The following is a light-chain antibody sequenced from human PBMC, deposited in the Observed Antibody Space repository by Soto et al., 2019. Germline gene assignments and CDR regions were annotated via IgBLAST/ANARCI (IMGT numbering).Light chain of an antibody. CDR3: QQRSNWPRFT. V-gene: IGKV3-11*01. J-gene: IGKJ2*01. CDR1: QSVSNY. Sequence: EIVLTQSPATLSLSPGERATLSCRASQSVSNYLAWYQQRPGQAPRLLIYVASNRATGIPARFSGSGSGTAFTLTISSLEPEDFAVYYCQQRSNWPRFTFGQGTKLDIK. CDR2: VAS.